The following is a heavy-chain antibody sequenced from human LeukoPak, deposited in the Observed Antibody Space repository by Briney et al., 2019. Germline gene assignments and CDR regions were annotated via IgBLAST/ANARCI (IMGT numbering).Heavy chain of an antibody. CDR1: GFSLSNYW. CDR3: AKMAAAGDEKI. Sequence: HPGGSLRLSCAASGFSLSNYWMSWVRQAPGKGLEWVANIREDGSEKYYVDSAKGRFTISRDNAKNSLYLQMNSLRAEDTAVYYCAKMAAAGDEKIWGQGTLVTVSS. CDR2: IREDGSEK. J-gene: IGHJ4*02. V-gene: IGHV3-7*03. D-gene: IGHD6-13*01.